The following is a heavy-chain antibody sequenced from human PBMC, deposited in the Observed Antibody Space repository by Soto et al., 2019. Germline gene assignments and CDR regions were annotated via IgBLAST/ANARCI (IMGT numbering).Heavy chain of an antibody. V-gene: IGHV1-18*01. CDR3: ATTHRDTGYYYYYMDV. J-gene: IGHJ6*03. Sequence: ASVKVSCKASGYTFTSYGISWVRQAPGQGLEWMGWISAYNGNTNYAQKLQGRVTMTTDTSTSTAYMELRSLRSDDTAVYYCATTHRDTGYYYYYMDVWGKGTTVTVSS. D-gene: IGHD5-18*01. CDR2: ISAYNGNT. CDR1: GYTFTSYG.